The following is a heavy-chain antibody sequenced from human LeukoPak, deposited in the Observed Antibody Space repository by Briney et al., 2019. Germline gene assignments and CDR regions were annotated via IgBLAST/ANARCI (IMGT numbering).Heavy chain of an antibody. D-gene: IGHD6-19*01. J-gene: IGHJ4*02. CDR2: IRYDGSNK. CDR1: GFTFSSYG. Sequence: SGGSLRLSCAASGFTFSSYGMHWVRQAPGKGLEWVAFIRYDGSNKYYTDSVKGRFTISRDNSKSTLYLQMNSLRAEDTAVYYCAKVRWDNSGWYYLDYWGQGTLVTVSS. V-gene: IGHV3-30*02. CDR3: AKVRWDNSGWYYLDY.